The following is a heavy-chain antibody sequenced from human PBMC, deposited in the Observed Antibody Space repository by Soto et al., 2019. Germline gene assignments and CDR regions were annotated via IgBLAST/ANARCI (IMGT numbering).Heavy chain of an antibody. D-gene: IGHD2-8*01. V-gene: IGHV3-11*01. CDR3: ARENGHPGHNYAMDV. J-gene: IGHJ6*02. CDR2: ISFSGDVT. CDR1: GCSFSDSY. Sequence: GGSLSLSWAAFGCSFSDSYMSWIRHAPGKGLEWVSYISFSGDVTRYSDSVEGRFTVSRDNAKKSLFLQMNSLRVEDTAVYYCARENGHPGHNYAMDVWGQGTTVTVSS.